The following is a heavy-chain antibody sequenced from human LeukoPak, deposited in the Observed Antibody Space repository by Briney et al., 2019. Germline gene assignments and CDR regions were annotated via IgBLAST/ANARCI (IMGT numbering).Heavy chain of an antibody. CDR3: ARGLNDSWTGENY. D-gene: IGHD3-3*01. Sequence: GSLRLSCAASGFTFSDYYMSWIRQPPGKGLEWIGEINHSGSTNYNPSLKSRVTISLDTSKSQFSLKVRYVTAADTAVYYCARGLNDSWTGENYWGQGTLVTVSS. CDR2: INHSGST. J-gene: IGHJ4*02. V-gene: IGHV4-34*01. CDR1: GFTFSDYY.